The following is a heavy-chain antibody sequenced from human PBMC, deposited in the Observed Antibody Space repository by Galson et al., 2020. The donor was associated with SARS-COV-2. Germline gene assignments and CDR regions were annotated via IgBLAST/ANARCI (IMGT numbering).Heavy chain of an antibody. CDR1: GGTFSSYA. V-gene: IGHV1-69*06. Sequence: SVKVSCKASGGTFSSYAISWVRQAPGQGLEWMGGIIPIFGTANYAQKFQGRVTITADKSTSTAYMELSSLRSEDTAVYYCARTVGFNSGYSGGWYSDDWGQGTLVTVSS. CDR3: ARTVGFNSGYSGGWYSDD. J-gene: IGHJ4*02. CDR2: IIPIFGTA. D-gene: IGHD6-19*01.